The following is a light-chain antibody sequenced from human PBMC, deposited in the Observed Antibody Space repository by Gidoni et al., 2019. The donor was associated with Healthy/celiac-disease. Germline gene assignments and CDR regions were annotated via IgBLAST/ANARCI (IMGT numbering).Light chain of an antibody. V-gene: IGKV1-39*01. CDR1: KSISSY. CDR3: QQSYSTPQT. CDR2: AAS. Sequence: DIQMTQSPSSLSVSIGDRVTITCRASKSISSYLNWYQQKPGKAPKLLIYAASSLQSGVPSRFSGSGSGTDFTLTISSLQPEDFATYYCQQSYSTPQTFGQGTKLEIK. J-gene: IGKJ2*01.